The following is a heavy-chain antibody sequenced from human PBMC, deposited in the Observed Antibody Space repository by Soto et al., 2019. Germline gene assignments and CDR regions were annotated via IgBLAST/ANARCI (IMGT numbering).Heavy chain of an antibody. D-gene: IGHD1-26*01. Sequence: IRKTPGKGMEWICYIFHRGTTNYNPSLKSRVSISVDTSKNQFSLKLTCVTDADTAVYFCARSNLIEGGGGLAPWVQGTLVIVSS. CDR3: ARSNLIEGGGGLAP. J-gene: IGHJ5*02. V-gene: IGHV4-59*08. CDR2: IFHRGTT.